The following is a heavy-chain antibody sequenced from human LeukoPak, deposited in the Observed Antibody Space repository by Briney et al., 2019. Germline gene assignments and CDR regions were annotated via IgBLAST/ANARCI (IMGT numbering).Heavy chain of an antibody. J-gene: IGHJ5*02. CDR3: ASDSGSGGP. CDR1: GFTFSNYW. CDR2: IKPDGSEK. V-gene: IGHV3-7*01. D-gene: IGHD6-19*01. Sequence: GGSLRLSCAASGFTFSNYWMSWVRQAPGKGLEWVAHIKPDGSEKNYVDSVKGRFTLFRDDAKNSVYLQMNSLRVEGTAVYYCASDSGSGGPWGQGTPVTVSS.